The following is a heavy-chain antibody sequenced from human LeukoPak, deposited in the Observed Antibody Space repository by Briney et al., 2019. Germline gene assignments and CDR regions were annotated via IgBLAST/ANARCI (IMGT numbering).Heavy chain of an antibody. CDR1: GGTFRTSA. V-gene: IGHV1-69*01. CDR3: AIFQGTYGDNDNDF. CDR2: IIPMINTP. J-gene: IGHJ4*02. Sequence: GASVKVSCKASGGTFRTSAINWVRQAPGKGLEWMGGIIPMINTPKYAQRFQGRVSITADESTSTGYMEVSSLRSEDTAVYYCAIFQGTYGDNDNDFWGQGTLVTVSS. D-gene: IGHD4-17*01.